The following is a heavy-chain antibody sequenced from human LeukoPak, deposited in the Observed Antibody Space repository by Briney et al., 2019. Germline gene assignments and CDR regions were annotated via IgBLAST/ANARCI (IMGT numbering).Heavy chain of an antibody. J-gene: IGHJ4*02. CDR3: ARGQQLVDY. CDR1: GFIFSNYW. CDR2: INIDGSST. D-gene: IGHD6-13*01. V-gene: IGHV3-74*01. Sequence: PGGSLRLSCAASGFIFSNYWMHWVRQAPGKGLVWVSRINIDGSSTTYADSVKGRFTISRDNAKNTLYLQMNSLRAEDTAVYYCARGQQLVDYWGQGTLVTVSS.